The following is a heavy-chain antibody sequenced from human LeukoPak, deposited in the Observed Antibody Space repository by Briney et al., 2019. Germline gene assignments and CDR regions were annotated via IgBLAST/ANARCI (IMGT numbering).Heavy chain of an antibody. Sequence: GASVKVSCKASGGTFSSYAISWVRQAPGQGLEWMGGIIPIFGTANYAQKFQGRVTITADESASTAYMELSSLRSEDTAVYYCARTGRSTYFDYWGQGTLVTVSS. V-gene: IGHV1-69*13. CDR1: GGTFSSYA. D-gene: IGHD3-9*01. CDR2: IIPIFGTA. CDR3: ARTGRSTYFDY. J-gene: IGHJ4*02.